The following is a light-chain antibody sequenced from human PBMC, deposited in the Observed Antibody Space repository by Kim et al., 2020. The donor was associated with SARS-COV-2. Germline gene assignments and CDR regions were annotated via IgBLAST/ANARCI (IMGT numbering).Light chain of an antibody. V-gene: IGLV3-19*01. Sequence: ALAQTVSITCQGDSLRSYYASWYQQKPGQAPVLVIYGKNNRPSGIPDRFSGSSSGNTASLTITGAQAEDEADYYCNSRDSSGNHWVFGGGTQLTVL. J-gene: IGLJ3*02. CDR1: SLRSYY. CDR2: GKN. CDR3: NSRDSSGNHWV.